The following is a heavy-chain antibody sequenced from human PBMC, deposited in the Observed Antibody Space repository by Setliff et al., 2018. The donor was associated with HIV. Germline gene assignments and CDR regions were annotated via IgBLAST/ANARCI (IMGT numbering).Heavy chain of an antibody. CDR3: AKRAPPPGASLDS. J-gene: IGHJ4*02. D-gene: IGHD2-8*02. CDR1: GFSFSNYW. V-gene: IGHV3-48*04. Sequence: GGSLKLSCAASGFSFSNYWMHWVRQAPGEALVWVSYISSSSSTRYYAGSVKGRFTISRENAKNSLYLQMTRLRAEDTAVYYCAKRAPPPGASLDSWGQGTLVTVSS. CDR2: ISSSSSTR.